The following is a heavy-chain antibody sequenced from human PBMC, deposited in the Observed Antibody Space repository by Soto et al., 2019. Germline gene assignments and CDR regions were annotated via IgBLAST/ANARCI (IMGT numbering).Heavy chain of an antibody. CDR3: ARVGYCSSTSCRTSGFVPYYYYYMDV. V-gene: IGHV4-34*01. J-gene: IGHJ6*03. D-gene: IGHD2-2*03. CDR2: INHSGST. CDR1: GGSFSGYY. Sequence: SEILSLTCAVYGGSFSGYYWSWIRQPPGKGLEWIGEINHSGSTNYNPSLKSRVTISVDTSKNQFSLQLNSVTPEDTAVYYCARVGYCSSTSCRTSGFVPYYYYYMDVWGKGTTVTVS.